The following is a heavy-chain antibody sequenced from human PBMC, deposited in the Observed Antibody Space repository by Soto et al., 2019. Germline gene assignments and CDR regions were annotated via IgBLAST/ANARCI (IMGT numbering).Heavy chain of an antibody. D-gene: IGHD1-26*01. J-gene: IGHJ4*02. CDR1: GYSISRGYY. Sequence: SETLSLTCSVSGYSISRGYYWGWIRQPPGKGLEWIGNIYPGGSINHNPSLRSRVTISLDTSKNQFSLKLSSVTAADTAVYYCARGPLGRSQNPHFDYSGQGALVTVSS. V-gene: IGHV4-38-2*02. CDR3: ARGPLGRSQNPHFDY. CDR2: IYPGGSI.